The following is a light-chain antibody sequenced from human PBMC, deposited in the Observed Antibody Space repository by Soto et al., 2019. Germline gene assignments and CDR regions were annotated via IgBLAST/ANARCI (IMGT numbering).Light chain of an antibody. CDR2: AAS. Sequence: IQMTPSTNSLSASVGDRGTITFLASQSISSYLNWYQQKPGKAPKLLIYAASSLQSGVPSRFSGSGSATDFTLTITSLQPEDFATYYCQQSYGTPITFGQGTRLEV. J-gene: IGKJ5*01. V-gene: IGKV1-39*01. CDR3: QQSYGTPIT. CDR1: QSISSY.